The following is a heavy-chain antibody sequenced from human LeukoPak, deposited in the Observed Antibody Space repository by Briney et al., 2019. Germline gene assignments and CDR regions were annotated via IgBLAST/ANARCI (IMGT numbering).Heavy chain of an antibody. Sequence: SETLSLTCAVSGYSISSGYYWGWSRQPPGKGVEGIGSSYHSGSTYYNPSLKSRVTISVDTSKNQFSLKLSSVTAADTAVYYCARRYYSNSFDYWGQGTLVTVSS. CDR2: SYHSGST. CDR3: ARRYYSNSFDY. V-gene: IGHV4-38-2*01. CDR1: GYSISSGYY. D-gene: IGHD4-11*01. J-gene: IGHJ4*02.